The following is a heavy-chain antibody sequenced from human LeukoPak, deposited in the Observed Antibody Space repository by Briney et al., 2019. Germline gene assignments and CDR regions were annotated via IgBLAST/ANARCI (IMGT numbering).Heavy chain of an antibody. CDR2: IKSKTDGGTT. V-gene: IGHV3-15*01. J-gene: IGHJ6*03. CDR3: TTAELIPARHYYYYYMDV. CDR1: GLTFSNAW. D-gene: IGHD6-6*01. Sequence: PGGSLRLSCAASGLTFSNAWMSWVRQAPGKGLEWVGRIKSKTDGGTTDYAAPVKGRFTISRDDSKNTLYLQMNSLKTEDTAVYYCTTAELIPARHYYYYYMDVWGKGTTVTVSS.